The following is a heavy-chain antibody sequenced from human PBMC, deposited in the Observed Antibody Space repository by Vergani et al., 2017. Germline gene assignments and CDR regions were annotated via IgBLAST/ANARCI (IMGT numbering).Heavy chain of an antibody. CDR2: ISASGNA. J-gene: IGHJ3*01. CDR3: ARRSGGYYSGGKVHPLRTAFDV. D-gene: IGHD2-15*01. Sequence: QVQLQASGPGRVKPSQTLSLTCTMSGGSISAGYYFWSWIRQPAGKGLEWLGHISASGNASHRPSLKTRVSMSVNTSKNQFFLTVTSVTAADTAIYFCARRSGGYYSGGKVHPLRTAFDVWGHGTVVTVSS. V-gene: IGHV4-61*02. CDR1: GGSISAGYYF.